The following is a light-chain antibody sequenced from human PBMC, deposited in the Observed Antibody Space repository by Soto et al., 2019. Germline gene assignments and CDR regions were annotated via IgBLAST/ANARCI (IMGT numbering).Light chain of an antibody. CDR2: GAS. CDR1: QSLRSS. J-gene: IGKJ1*01. CDR3: KQYGSSPRT. Sequence: VMTQSPATLSVSPGERATLSCRASQSLRSSLAWYQQKPGQAPRLLIYGASNRATGIQDRFSGSGSGTDFTLTISRLEPEDFAVYYCKQYGSSPRTFGQGTKVDIK. V-gene: IGKV3-20*01.